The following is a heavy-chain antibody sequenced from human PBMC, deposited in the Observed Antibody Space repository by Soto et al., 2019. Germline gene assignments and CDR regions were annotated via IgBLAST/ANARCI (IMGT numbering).Heavy chain of an antibody. CDR2: ISGSGGRT. J-gene: IGHJ4*02. Sequence: GGSLRLSCAASGFSFSSSAMSWVRQAPGKGLEWVSAISGSGGRTYYADSVRGRFTISRDKSKNTLYLQMNSLRDEDTAVYYCAKWGVSDFWSGYYQIDNWGQGTLVTVSS. CDR3: AKWGVSDFWSGYYQIDN. D-gene: IGHD3-3*01. CDR1: GFSFSSSA. V-gene: IGHV3-23*01.